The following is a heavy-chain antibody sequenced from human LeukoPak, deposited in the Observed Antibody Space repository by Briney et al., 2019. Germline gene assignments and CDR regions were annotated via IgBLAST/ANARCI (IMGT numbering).Heavy chain of an antibody. D-gene: IGHD2-2*01. CDR3: ARAFRLGYCSSTSCYYFDY. Sequence: SETLSLTCTVSGGSISSSSYYWGWIRQPPGKGLEWIGSIYYSGSTYYNPSLKSRVTISVDTSKNQFSLKLSSVTAADTAVYYCARAFRLGYCSSTSCYYFDYWGQGTLVTVSS. CDR1: GGSISSSSYY. V-gene: IGHV4-39*01. J-gene: IGHJ4*02. CDR2: IYYSGST.